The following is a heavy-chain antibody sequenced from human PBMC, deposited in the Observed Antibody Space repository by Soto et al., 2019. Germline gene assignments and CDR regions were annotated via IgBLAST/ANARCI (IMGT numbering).Heavy chain of an antibody. CDR3: AREHGFSYGLNYFDP. D-gene: IGHD5-18*01. V-gene: IGHV4-59*01. CDR1: GGSISGYY. J-gene: IGHJ5*02. CDR2: IYYGGST. Sequence: PSETLSLTCTVSGGSISGYYWAWVRQPPERGLEWIGFIYYGGSTNYNPSLKSRVTMSVDTSKNQFSLKLSSVTAADTAVYYCAREHGFSYGLNYFDPWGQGTLVTVSS.